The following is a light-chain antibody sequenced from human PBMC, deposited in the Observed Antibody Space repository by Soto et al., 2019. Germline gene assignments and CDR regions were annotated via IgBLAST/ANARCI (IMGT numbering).Light chain of an antibody. Sequence: QSALTQPASVSGSPGQSITISCTGATSDVGDYTYVSWYQQHPGKAPKLIIYDVSNRPSGVSSRFSGSQSGNTASLTISGLQAEDEADYYCSSSTTTRTSVSFGGGAQ. CDR3: SSSTTTRTSVS. CDR2: DVS. CDR1: TSDVGDYTY. J-gene: IGLJ2*01. V-gene: IGLV2-14*01.